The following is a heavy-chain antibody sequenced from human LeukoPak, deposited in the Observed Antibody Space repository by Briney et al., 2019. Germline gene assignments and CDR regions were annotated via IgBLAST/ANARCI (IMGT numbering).Heavy chain of an antibody. Sequence: AGGSLRLSCVASEFTFSRYGMHWVRQAPGKGPEWVAFIRYDGRDKYYADSVKGRFTISRDNSKNTLYLQMNSLRAEDTAVYSCARIGAAGGFFDYWGQGTQVTVSS. V-gene: IGHV3-30*02. CDR1: EFTFSRYG. CDR3: ARIGAAGGFFDY. D-gene: IGHD6-13*01. J-gene: IGHJ4*02. CDR2: IRYDGRDK.